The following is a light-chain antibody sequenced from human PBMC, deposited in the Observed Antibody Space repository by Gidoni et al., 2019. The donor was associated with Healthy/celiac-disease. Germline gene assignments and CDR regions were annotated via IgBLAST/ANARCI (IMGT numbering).Light chain of an antibody. CDR3: QQRSNWPPT. CDR2: VAS. J-gene: IGKJ3*01. CDR1: QSVSSY. Sequence: EIVLTQSPATLSLAPGERATRSCRASQSVSSYLAWYQQKPGQAPRLLIYVASHRATGIPARFSGVGSVTDFTLTISSLEPEDFAVYYCQQRSNWPPTFGPGTKVDIK. V-gene: IGKV3-11*01.